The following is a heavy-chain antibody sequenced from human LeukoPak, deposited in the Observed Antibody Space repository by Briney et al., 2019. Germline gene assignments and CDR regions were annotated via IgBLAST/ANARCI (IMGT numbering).Heavy chain of an antibody. Sequence: GWSLTLSCAASGFTVITNDMPWVRQAPGKGLEWVSGLYSDGNTKYADSVQGRFTISRDNSKNTLYLEMNSLSPDDTAVYYCARGVEPLAANALAYWGQGTLVTVSS. D-gene: IGHD1-14*01. CDR3: ARGVEPLAANALAY. CDR2: LYSDGNT. J-gene: IGHJ4*02. V-gene: IGHV3-53*01. CDR1: GFTVITND.